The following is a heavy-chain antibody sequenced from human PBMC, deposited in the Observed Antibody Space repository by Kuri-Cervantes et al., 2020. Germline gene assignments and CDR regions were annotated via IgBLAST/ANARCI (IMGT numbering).Heavy chain of an antibody. CDR2: IKSDGSIT. D-gene: IGHD3-16*01. CDR1: GFTFSGYW. CDR3: ARDGGWNPFDY. Sequence: GGSLRLSCAASGFTFSGYWMHWVRQAPGRGLVCVSRIKSDGSITIYADSVKGRFTISRDNAKNTLYLQMNSLRAEDTAVYYCARDGGWNPFDYWGQGTLVTVSS. V-gene: IGHV3-74*01. J-gene: IGHJ4*02.